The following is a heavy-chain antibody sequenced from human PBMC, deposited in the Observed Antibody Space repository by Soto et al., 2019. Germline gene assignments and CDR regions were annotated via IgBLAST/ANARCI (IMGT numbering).Heavy chain of an antibody. Sequence: GASVKVSCKASGYTFTSYGISWARQAPGQGLEWMGGIIPIFGTANYAQKFQGRVTITADESTSTAYMELSSLRSEDTAVYYCATGPDGSSWYAGYWGQGTQVTVSS. V-gene: IGHV1-69*13. D-gene: IGHD6-13*01. CDR3: ATGPDGSSWYAGY. CDR2: IIPIFGTA. CDR1: GYTFTSYG. J-gene: IGHJ4*02.